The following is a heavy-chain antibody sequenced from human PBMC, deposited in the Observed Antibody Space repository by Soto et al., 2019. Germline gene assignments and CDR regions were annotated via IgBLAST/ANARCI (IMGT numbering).Heavy chain of an antibody. CDR3: AHRPKSDWHFDS. D-gene: IGHD3-9*01. V-gene: IGHV2-5*02. CDR2: IYWDDDK. Sequence: QITLKESGPTLVKPTQTLTLTCSFSGFSLSTNGVGVGWIRQPPGKALEWLALIYWDDDKRYRPSLKSRLTITKDTPKNQVVLIMTNMDPVDTATYYCAHRPKSDWHFDSWGQGTLVTVSS. J-gene: IGHJ4*02. CDR1: GFSLSTNGVG.